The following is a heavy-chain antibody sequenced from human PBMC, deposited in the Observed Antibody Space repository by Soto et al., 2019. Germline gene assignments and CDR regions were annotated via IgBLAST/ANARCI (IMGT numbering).Heavy chain of an antibody. V-gene: IGHV3-30-3*01. J-gene: IGHJ4*02. Sequence: QVQLVESGGGVVQPGRSLRLSCAASGFTFSSYAMHWVRQAPGKGLEWVAVISYDGSNKYYADSVKGRFTISRDNSKNTLYLQMNSLRAEDTAVYYWARELRYAIDSWGQGTLVTVSS. CDR3: ARELRYAIDS. CDR2: ISYDGSNK. CDR1: GFTFSSYA. D-gene: IGHD3-9*01.